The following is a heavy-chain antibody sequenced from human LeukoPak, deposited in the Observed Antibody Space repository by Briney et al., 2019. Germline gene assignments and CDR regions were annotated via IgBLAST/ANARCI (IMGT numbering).Heavy chain of an antibody. J-gene: IGHJ4*02. CDR2: SGNKAHSYPT. CDR3: ANFFGNNFGY. CDR1: GLTFSDHY. V-gene: IGHV3-72*01. Sequence: PGGSLRLSCAASGLTFSDHYFDWVRQAPGKGLEWVARSGNKAHSYPTEYAASVEGRFTISRDDSKNSVYLQMNSLKSEDTAVYCCANFFGNNFGYWGRGALVTVSS. D-gene: IGHD5-24*01.